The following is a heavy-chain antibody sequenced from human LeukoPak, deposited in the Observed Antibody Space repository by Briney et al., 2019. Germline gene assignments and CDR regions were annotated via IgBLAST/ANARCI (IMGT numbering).Heavy chain of an antibody. CDR2: INPNSGGT. CDR1: GYTFTGYY. J-gene: IGHJ4*02. V-gene: IGHV1-2*02. D-gene: IGHD3-3*01. CDR3: ARGLRFLEWLLSP. Sequence: GASVKVSCKASGYTFTGYYMHWVREAPGQGLEWMGWINPNSGGTNYAQKFQGRVTMTRDTSISTAYMELSRLRSDDTAVYYCARGLRFLEWLLSPWGQGTLVTVSS.